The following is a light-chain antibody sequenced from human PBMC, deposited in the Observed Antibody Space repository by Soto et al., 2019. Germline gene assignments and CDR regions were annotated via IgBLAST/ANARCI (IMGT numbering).Light chain of an antibody. CDR3: QTWGSGIVV. J-gene: IGLJ2*01. V-gene: IGLV4-69*01. CDR1: SGHSNYA. CDR2: LNSDGSH. Sequence: QLVLTQSPSASASLGASVKLTCTLSSGHSNYAIAWHQQQSEKGPRYLMKLNSDGSHSKGDVIPDRFSGSSSGAERYLTISSLLSEDDADYFCQTWGSGIVVFGGGTNLTVL.